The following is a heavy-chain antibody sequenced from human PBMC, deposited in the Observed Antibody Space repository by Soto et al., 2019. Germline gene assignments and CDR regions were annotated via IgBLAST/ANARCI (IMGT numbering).Heavy chain of an antibody. CDR1: GFTFSSYA. Sequence: PGGSLRLSCSASGFTFSSYAMHWVRQAPGKGLEYVSTISSNGGSTYYADSVKGRFTISRDNSKNTLYLQMSSLRAEDTAVYYCGTHSCGSYFDYWGQGTLVTVSS. CDR3: GTHSCGSYFDY. J-gene: IGHJ4*02. CDR2: ISSNGGST. V-gene: IGHV3-64D*06. D-gene: IGHD6-19*01.